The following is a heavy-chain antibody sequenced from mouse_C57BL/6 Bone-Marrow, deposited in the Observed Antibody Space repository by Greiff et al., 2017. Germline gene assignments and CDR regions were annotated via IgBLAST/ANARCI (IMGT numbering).Heavy chain of an antibody. Sequence: VMLVESGAELARPGASVKLSCKASGYTFTSYGISWVKQRTGQGLEWIGEIYPRSGNTYYNEKFKGKATLTADKSSSTAYMELRSLTSEDSAVYFCASRIGSYYGSSRYFDVWGTGTTVTVSS. CDR2: IYPRSGNT. CDR3: ASRIGSYYGSSRYFDV. J-gene: IGHJ1*03. CDR1: GYTFTSYG. V-gene: IGHV1-81*01. D-gene: IGHD1-1*01.